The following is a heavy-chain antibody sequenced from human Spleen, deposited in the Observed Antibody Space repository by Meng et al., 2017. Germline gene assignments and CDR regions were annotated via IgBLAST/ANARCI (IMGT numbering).Heavy chain of an antibody. J-gene: IGHJ6*02. V-gene: IGHV3-33*08. CDR1: GFTFSTYA. CDR3: ARGPGTFYHYYYGLDV. Sequence: GESLKISCAASGFTFSTYAMSWVRQAPGKGLEWVAVIWSDGSNQYYADSVKGRFTISRDNSKNTLYLQMNSLRAEDTAVYYCARGPGTFYHYYYGLDVWGQGTTVTVSS. CDR2: IWSDGSNQ. D-gene: IGHD1-26*01.